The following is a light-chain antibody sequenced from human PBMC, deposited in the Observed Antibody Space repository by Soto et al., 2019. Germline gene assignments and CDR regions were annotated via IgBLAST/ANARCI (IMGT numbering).Light chain of an antibody. CDR2: WAS. CDR1: QSVLYSSNNKNY. J-gene: IGKJ4*01. Sequence: DIVMTQTHDSLAVSLGERATINCKSSQSVLYSSNNKNYLAWYQQKPGQPPKLLIYWASTRESGVPDRFSGSGSGTDFTLTISSLQAEDVAVYYCQQYYSTPTFGGGTKVDIK. CDR3: QQYYSTPT. V-gene: IGKV4-1*01.